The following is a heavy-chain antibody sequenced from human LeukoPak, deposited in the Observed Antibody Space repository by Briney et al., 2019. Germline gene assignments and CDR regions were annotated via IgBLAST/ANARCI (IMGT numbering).Heavy chain of an antibody. J-gene: IGHJ4*02. CDR2: IKQDGGEK. CDR3: ARDLSSSTSCYSY. Sequence: GGSLRLSCAASGFTFGTYWMSWIRQTPGKGLEWVAKIKQDGGEKYYADSVKGRFTISRDNAKNSLYLQMNSLRAEDTAVYYCARDLSSSTSCYSYWGQGTLVTVSS. CDR1: GFTFGTYW. D-gene: IGHD2-2*01. V-gene: IGHV3-7*01.